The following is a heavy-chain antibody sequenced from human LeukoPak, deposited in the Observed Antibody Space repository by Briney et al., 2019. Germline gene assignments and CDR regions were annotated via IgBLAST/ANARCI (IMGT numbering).Heavy chain of an antibody. V-gene: IGHV1-2*02. CDR2: INPNSGGT. J-gene: IGHJ4*02. CDR1: GYTFTGYY. CDR3: AREDPYYDFWSGSPAFDY. Sequence: GASVKVSCKASGYTFTGYYMHWVRQAPGQGLEWMGWINPNSGGTNYAQKFQGRVTMTRDTSISTAYMELSRLRSDDTAVYYCAREDPYYDFWSGSPAFDYWGQGTLSPSPQ. D-gene: IGHD3-3*01.